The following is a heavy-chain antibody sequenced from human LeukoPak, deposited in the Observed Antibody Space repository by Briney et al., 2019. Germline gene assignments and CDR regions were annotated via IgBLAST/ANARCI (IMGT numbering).Heavy chain of an antibody. V-gene: IGHV3-21*01. CDR1: GFTFSDHP. D-gene: IGHD2-15*01. CDR3: ARVIIRFAYSGGSRYAFDF. J-gene: IGHJ3*01. CDR2: ISSSSSFI. Sequence: GGSLRLSCAASGFTFSDHPMTWVRQAPGKGLEWVSSISSSSSFIYYADSVKGRFTISRDNARNSVFLQMNSLRAEDTAVYYCARVIIRFAYSGGSRYAFDFWGQGTMVTVSS.